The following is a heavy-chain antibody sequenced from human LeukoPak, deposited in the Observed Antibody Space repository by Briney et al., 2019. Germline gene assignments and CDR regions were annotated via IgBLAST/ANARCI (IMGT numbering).Heavy chain of an antibody. CDR3: ATGIRITMIVRAFDI. J-gene: IGHJ3*02. Sequence: SETLSLTCTVSGGSISGYYWSWIRQPPGKELEWIGYIYYSGSTSYNPSLKSRVTISVDRSKNQFSLKLSSVTAADTAVYYCATGIRITMIVRAFDIWGQGTMVTVSS. CDR1: GGSISGYY. D-gene: IGHD3-22*01. V-gene: IGHV4-59*12. CDR2: IYYSGST.